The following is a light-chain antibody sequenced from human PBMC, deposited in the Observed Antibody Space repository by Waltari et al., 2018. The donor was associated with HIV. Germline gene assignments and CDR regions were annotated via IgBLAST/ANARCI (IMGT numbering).Light chain of an antibody. CDR2: GAS. CDR3: QQYQYGSSPPLT. J-gene: IGKJ4*01. CDR1: QSVNSSS. V-gene: IGKV3-20*01. Sequence: EIVLTQSPDTLSLSPGERATLSCRVSQSVNSSSLAWLQQKPGQAPRLLIYGASRRAIGIPDRFSGSGSGTDFTLTISRLEPEDFAVYYCQQYQYGSSPPLTFGGGTKVEIK.